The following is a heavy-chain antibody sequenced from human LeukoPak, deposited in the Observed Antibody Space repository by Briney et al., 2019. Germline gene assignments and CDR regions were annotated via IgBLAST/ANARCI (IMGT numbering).Heavy chain of an antibody. CDR3: ARQGRIIVVAASGGWFDP. Sequence: SETLSLTCTVSGGSVSSGSYYWSWIRQPPGKGLEWIGYIYYSGSTNYNPSLKSRVTISVDTSKNQFSLKLSSVTAADTAVYYCARQGRIIVVAASGGWFDPWGQGTLVTVSS. J-gene: IGHJ5*02. D-gene: IGHD2-15*01. V-gene: IGHV4-61*01. CDR1: GGSVSSGSYY. CDR2: IYYSGST.